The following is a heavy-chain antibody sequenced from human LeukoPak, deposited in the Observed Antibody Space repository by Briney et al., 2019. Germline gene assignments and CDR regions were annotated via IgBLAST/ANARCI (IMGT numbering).Heavy chain of an antibody. CDR1: GYTFTSYA. CDR2: INTNAGNP. V-gene: IGHV7-4-1*02. D-gene: IGHD1-1*01. Sequence: ASVKVSCKASGYTFTSYAMNWVRQAPGQGLEWMGWINTNAGNPTYAQGFTGRFVFSLDTSVSTAYLQISSLKAEDTAVYYCARDSWDWNQNWFDPWGQGTLVTVSS. J-gene: IGHJ5*02. CDR3: ARDSWDWNQNWFDP.